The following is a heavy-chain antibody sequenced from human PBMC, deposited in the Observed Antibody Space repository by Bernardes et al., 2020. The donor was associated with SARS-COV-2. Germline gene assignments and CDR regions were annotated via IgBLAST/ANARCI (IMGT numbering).Heavy chain of an antibody. CDR1: RFTLSSHW. CDR2: IRNDGIEK. J-gene: IGHJ2*01. V-gene: IGHV3-7*01. Sequence: GSLRLSCAASRFTLSSHWMSWVRQAPGKGLEWVATIRNDGIEKQYVDSVKGRFSISRDTAQNSLFLQMSGLRDEDTAVYYCARGCSDDVCYSWYFDLWGRGTLVTVSA. D-gene: IGHD2-8*01. CDR3: ARGCSDDVCYSWYFDL.